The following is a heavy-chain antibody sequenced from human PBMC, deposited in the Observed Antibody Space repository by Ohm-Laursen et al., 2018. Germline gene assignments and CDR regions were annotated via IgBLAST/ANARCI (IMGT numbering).Heavy chain of an antibody. D-gene: IGHD6-19*01. CDR2: ISYDGSNK. J-gene: IGHJ4*02. CDR3: AKGGGESSGPWSH. CDR1: GFTFSSYG. Sequence: RSLRLSCAASGFTFSSYGMHWVRQAPGKGLEWVAVISYDGSNKYYADSVKGRFTISRDNSKNTLYLQMNSLRAEDTAVYYCAKGGGESSGPWSHWGQGTLVTVSS. V-gene: IGHV3-30*18.